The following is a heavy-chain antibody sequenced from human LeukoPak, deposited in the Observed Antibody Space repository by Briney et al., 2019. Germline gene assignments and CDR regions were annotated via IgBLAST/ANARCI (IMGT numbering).Heavy chain of an antibody. V-gene: IGHV3-23*01. Sequence: PGGSLRLSCAASGFTLSTYSMSWVRQAPGKGLEWVSAISGSGGSTYYADSVKGRFTISRDNSKNTLYLQMNSLRAEDTAVYYCAKDPLPFYYDSSGPTYYFDYWGQGTLVTVSS. J-gene: IGHJ4*02. CDR3: AKDPLPFYYDSSGPTYYFDY. D-gene: IGHD3-22*01. CDR2: ISGSGGST. CDR1: GFTLSTYS.